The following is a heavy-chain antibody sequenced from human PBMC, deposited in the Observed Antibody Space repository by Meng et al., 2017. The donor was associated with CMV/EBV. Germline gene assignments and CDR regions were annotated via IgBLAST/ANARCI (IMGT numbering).Heavy chain of an antibody. CDR2: IIPIFGTA. Sequence: QVQLGQGGAEVMAPRSSVKDSCQASGGTFSSYAISRVRQAPGQGLAWMGGIIPIFGTANYAQKFQGRVTISADESTSTAYMELSSLRSEDTAVYYCARMPRDGYNYIDYWGQGTLVTVSS. CDR3: ARMPRDGYNYIDY. J-gene: IGHJ4*02. V-gene: IGHV1-69*12. CDR1: GGTFSSYA. D-gene: IGHD5-24*01.